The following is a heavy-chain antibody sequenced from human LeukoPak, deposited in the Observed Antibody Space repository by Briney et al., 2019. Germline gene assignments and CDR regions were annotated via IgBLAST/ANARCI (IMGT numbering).Heavy chain of an antibody. CDR3: ARIAAAGTGYYYYYMDV. Sequence: PGGSLRLSCAASGFTFSSYAMHWVREAPGKGLEWVAVISYDGSNKYYADSVKGRFTISRDNSKNTLYLQMNSLRAEDTAVYYCARIAAAGTGYYYYYMDVWGKGTPVTVSS. D-gene: IGHD6-13*01. CDR1: GFTFSSYA. J-gene: IGHJ6*03. CDR2: ISYDGSNK. V-gene: IGHV3-30*04.